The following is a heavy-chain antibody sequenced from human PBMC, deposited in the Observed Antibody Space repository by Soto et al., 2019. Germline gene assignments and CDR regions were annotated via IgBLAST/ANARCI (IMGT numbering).Heavy chain of an antibody. V-gene: IGHV1-3*01. Sequence: ASVKVSCKASGYTFINHTIHWVRQAPGQSLEWMGGINAGSGNTKYSDILQGRVTITRDTSATTAYMELSTLRSEDTAVYYCARGHSRSGNWFDPWGQGTLVTV. CDR1: GYTFINHT. CDR2: INAGSGNT. CDR3: ARGHSRSGNWFDP. J-gene: IGHJ5*02. D-gene: IGHD3-22*01.